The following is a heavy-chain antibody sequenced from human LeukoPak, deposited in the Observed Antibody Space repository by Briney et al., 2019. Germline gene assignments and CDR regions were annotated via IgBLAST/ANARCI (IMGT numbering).Heavy chain of an antibody. CDR2: IIPIFGTA. Sequence: GASVKVSCKASAGTFSSYAISWVRQAPGQGLEWMGGIIPIFGTANYAQKFQGRVTITADESTSTAYMELSSLRSEDAAVYYCARLATILEIHDLSYYFDYWGQGTLVTVPS. V-gene: IGHV1-69*13. J-gene: IGHJ4*02. D-gene: IGHD5-24*01. CDR1: AGTFSSYA. CDR3: ARLATILEIHDLSYYFDY.